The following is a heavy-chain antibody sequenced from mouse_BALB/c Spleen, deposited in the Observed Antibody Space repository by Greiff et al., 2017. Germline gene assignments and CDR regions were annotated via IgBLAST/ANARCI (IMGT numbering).Heavy chain of an antibody. D-gene: IGHD3-2*01. CDR1: GFSLSRYS. J-gene: IGHJ3*01. CDR3: AKDSSGYPAWFAY. V-gene: IGHV2-6-4*01. CDR2: IWGGGST. Sequence: QVQLMESGPGLVAPSQSLSITCTVSGFSLSRYSVHWVRQPPGKGLEWLGMIWGGGSTDYNSALKSRLSISKDNSKSQVFLKMNSLQTDDTAMYYCAKDSSGYPAWFAYWGQGTLVTVSA.